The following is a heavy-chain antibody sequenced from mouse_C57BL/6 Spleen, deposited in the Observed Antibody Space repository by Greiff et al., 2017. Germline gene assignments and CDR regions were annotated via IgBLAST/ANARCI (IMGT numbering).Heavy chain of an antibody. CDR2: IYWDDDK. V-gene: IGHV8-12*01. J-gene: IGHJ1*03. Sequence: QVTLKESGPGILQSSQTLSLTCSFSGFSLSTSGMGVSWIRQPSGKGLEWLAHIYWDDDKRYNPSLKSRLTISKDTSRNQVFLKITSVDTADTATYYCARSYYYGSSYDYWYFDVWGTGTTVTVSS. CDR1: GFSLSTSGMG. CDR3: ARSYYYGSSYDYWYFDV. D-gene: IGHD1-1*01.